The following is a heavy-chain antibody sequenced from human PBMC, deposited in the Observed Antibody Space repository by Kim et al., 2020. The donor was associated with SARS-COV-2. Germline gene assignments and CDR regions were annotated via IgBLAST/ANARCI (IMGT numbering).Heavy chain of an antibody. D-gene: IGHD5-12*01. V-gene: IGHV5-10-1*01. CDR2: IDPSDSYT. J-gene: IGHJ4*02. Sequence: GESLKISCQGSGYSFTSYWISWVRQMPGKGLEWMGRIDPSDSYTNYSPSFQGHVTISADKSISTAYLQWSSLKASDTAMYYCARQNIVGTTPDYWGQGTLVTGSS. CDR3: ARQNIVGTTPDY. CDR1: GYSFTSYW.